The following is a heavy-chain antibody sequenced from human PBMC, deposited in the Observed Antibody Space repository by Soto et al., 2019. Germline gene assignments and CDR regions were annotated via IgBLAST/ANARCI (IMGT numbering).Heavy chain of an antibody. CDR1: GGSISSGGYY. D-gene: IGHD3-3*01. Sequence: SETLSLTCTVSGGSISSGGYYWSWIRQHPGKGLEWIGYIYYSGSTYYNPSLKSRVTISVDTSKNQFSLKLSSVTAADTAVYYCARVGYDFAYYFDYWGQGTLVTVSS. CDR3: ARVGYDFAYYFDY. V-gene: IGHV4-31*03. J-gene: IGHJ4*02. CDR2: IYYSGST.